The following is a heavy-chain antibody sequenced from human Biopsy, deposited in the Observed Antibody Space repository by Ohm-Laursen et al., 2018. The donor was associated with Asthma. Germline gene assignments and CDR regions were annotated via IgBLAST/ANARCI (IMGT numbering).Heavy chain of an antibody. Sequence: SGTLSLTCIVSGDAMSTGGSYWGWIRQSPGKGLEWIGSIYYSGRTYYNPSLESRVTISADTSKNHFSLKVTSVTAADTAVYYCARAVSSSSYWYFDLWGRGDLVTVSS. J-gene: IGHJ2*01. CDR1: GDAMSTGGSY. CDR3: ARAVSSSSYWYFDL. CDR2: IYYSGRT. V-gene: IGHV4-39*02. D-gene: IGHD6-6*01.